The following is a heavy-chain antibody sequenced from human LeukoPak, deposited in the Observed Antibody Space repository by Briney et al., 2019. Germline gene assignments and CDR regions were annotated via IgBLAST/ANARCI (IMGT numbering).Heavy chain of an antibody. D-gene: IGHD4-17*01. V-gene: IGHV1-69*05. J-gene: IGHJ4*02. Sequence: SVKVSCKASGGTFSSYAISWVRQAPGQGLEWMGGIIPIFGTANYAQKFQGRVTITTDESTSTAYMELSSLRSEDTAVYYCASYVYGDYGPDYWGQGTLVTVSS. CDR3: ASYVYGDYGPDY. CDR1: GGTFSSYA. CDR2: IIPIFGTA.